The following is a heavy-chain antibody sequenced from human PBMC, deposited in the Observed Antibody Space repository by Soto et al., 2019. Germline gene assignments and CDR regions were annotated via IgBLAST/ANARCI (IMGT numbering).Heavy chain of an antibody. V-gene: IGHV4-30-4*01. CDR2: IYHSGNT. Sequence: QVQLQESGPGLVKPSQTLSLTCTVSGGSISGGRYYWSWIRQPPGKGLEWIGYIYHSGNTYYNPSLKSRVTMSVDTSNNQFSLELSSVTAADTAKYYCARETGSGYPLTDYWGRGTLVTVSS. CDR3: ARETGSGYPLTDY. CDR1: GGSISGGRYY. D-gene: IGHD3-22*01. J-gene: IGHJ4*02.